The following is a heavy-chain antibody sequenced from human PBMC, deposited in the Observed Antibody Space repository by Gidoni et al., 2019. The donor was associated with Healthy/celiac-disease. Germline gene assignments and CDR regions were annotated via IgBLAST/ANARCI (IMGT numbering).Heavy chain of an antibody. J-gene: IGHJ4*02. V-gene: IGHV1-58*02. CDR1: GFTFTSSA. D-gene: IGHD6-13*01. CDR2: IVVGSGNT. CDR3: AALDVSAAAGGGFDY. Sequence: KVSCKACGFTFTSSAMQWVRQARGQRLEWIGWIVVGSGNTNYAQKFQERVTMTRDMSTSTAYMELSSLRSEDTAVYYCAALDVSAAAGGGFDYWGQGTLVTVSS.